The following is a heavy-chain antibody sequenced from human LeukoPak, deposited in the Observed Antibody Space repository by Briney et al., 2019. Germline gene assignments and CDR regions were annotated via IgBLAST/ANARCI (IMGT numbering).Heavy chain of an antibody. V-gene: IGHV5-51*01. D-gene: IGHD4-17*01. Sequence: GESLKISCKGSGYTFTTYWIGWVRQMPGKGLAWMGIVYPGNSDTRYSPSFQGQVTISADKSTGTAYLQLSRLKASDTAMYYCARWGTVARFIVDYWGQGTLVTVSS. J-gene: IGHJ4*02. CDR2: VYPGNSDT. CDR3: ARWGTVARFIVDY. CDR1: GYTFTTYW.